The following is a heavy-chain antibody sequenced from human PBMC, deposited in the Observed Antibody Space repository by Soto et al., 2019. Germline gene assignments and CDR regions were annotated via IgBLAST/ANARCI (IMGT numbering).Heavy chain of an antibody. D-gene: IGHD1-26*01. J-gene: IGHJ5*01. CDR3: AKTPSGWYDS. Sequence: SETLSLTCTVSGGSIRGSDDYWAWIRQSPGKGLEYIGSVFYTGSAYYNPSLKSRVTIVADTSTNRFFLNLKSVTATDTAVYYCAKTPSGWYDSWGQGTLVTVSS. CDR1: GGSIRGSDDY. V-gene: IGHV4-39*01. CDR2: VFYTGSA.